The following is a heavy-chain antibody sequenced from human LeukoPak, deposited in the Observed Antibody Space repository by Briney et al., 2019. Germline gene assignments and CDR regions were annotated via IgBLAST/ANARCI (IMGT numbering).Heavy chain of an antibody. J-gene: IGHJ6*03. CDR2: IYYSEST. Sequence: SETLSLTCTVSGGSMSSSSYYWGWIRQPPGKGLEWIGSIYYSESTYQNPSLKSRVTISVDTSKNQFSLRLSSVTAADTAIYYCARDFSSSSTVYYYYYRDVWGKGTTVTVSS. CDR3: ARDFSSSSTVYYYYYRDV. D-gene: IGHD6-6*01. V-gene: IGHV4-39*07. CDR1: GGSMSSSSYY.